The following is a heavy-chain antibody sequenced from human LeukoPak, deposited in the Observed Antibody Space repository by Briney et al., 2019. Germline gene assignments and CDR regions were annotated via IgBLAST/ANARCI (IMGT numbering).Heavy chain of an antibody. CDR3: ARSSREASDFDY. J-gene: IGHJ4*02. Sequence: GGSLRLSCTASGFTVSTNYMSWVRQAPGKGLEWVSVIYRGGSTYYADSVKGRFTISRDNSKNALYLQMGSLRAEDMAVYYCARSSREASDFDYWGQGTLVTVSS. CDR1: GFTVSTNY. CDR2: IYRGGST. V-gene: IGHV3-66*01.